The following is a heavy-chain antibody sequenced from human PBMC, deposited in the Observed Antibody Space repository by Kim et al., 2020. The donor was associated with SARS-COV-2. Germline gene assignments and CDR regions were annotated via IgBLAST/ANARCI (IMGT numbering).Heavy chain of an antibody. CDR1: GGSISSSNW. CDR2: IYHSGST. V-gene: IGHV4-4*02. Sequence: SETLSLTCAVSGGSISSSNWWSWVRQPPGKGLEWIGEIYHSGSTNYNPSLKSRVTISVDKSKNQFSLKLSSVTAADTAVYYCARVGGTIFGVGIRGRYYGMDVWGQGTTVTVSS. J-gene: IGHJ6*02. D-gene: IGHD3-3*01. CDR3: ARVGGTIFGVGIRGRYYGMDV.